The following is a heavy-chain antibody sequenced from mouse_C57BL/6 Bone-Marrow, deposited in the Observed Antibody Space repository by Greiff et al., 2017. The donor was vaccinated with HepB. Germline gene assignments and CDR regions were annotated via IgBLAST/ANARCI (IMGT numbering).Heavy chain of an antibody. Sequence: EVQLQESGPGLVKPSQSLSLTCSVTGYSITSGYYWNWIRQFPGNKLEWMGYISYDGSNNYNPSLKNRISITRDTSKNQFFLKLNSVTTEDTATYYCAITTVVATDYWDRGTAVTVSA. CDR1: GYSITSGYY. CDR3: AITTVVATDY. CDR2: ISYDGSN. V-gene: IGHV3-6*01. D-gene: IGHD1-1*01. J-gene: IGHJ4*01.